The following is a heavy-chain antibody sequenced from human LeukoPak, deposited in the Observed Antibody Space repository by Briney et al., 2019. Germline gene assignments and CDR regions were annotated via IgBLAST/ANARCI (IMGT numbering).Heavy chain of an antibody. Sequence: SETLSLTCTVSGGSISSYYWSWIRQPPGKGLEWIGYIYYSGSTNYNPSLKSRVTISVDTSKNQFSLKLGSVTAADTAVYYCARTDYYDSSSYYNSVWFDPWGQGTLVTVSS. D-gene: IGHD3-22*01. CDR2: IYYSGST. V-gene: IGHV4-59*01. CDR1: GGSISSYY. J-gene: IGHJ5*02. CDR3: ARTDYYDSSSYYNSVWFDP.